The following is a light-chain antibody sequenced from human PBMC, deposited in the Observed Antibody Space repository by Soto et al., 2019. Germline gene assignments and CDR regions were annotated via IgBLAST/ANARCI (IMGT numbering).Light chain of an antibody. CDR1: SSDFGSYKS. CDR2: EGT. V-gene: IGLV2-23*01. J-gene: IGLJ2*01. CDR3: CSYVGTSPVV. Sequence: QSVLTQPASVSGSPGQSITIFCTGTSSDFGSYKSVSWYQQHPGKAPKLVIYEGTNRPSGVSNRFSVSQSGNTASLTISGLQAEDEADYYCCSYVGTSPVVFGGGTKVTVL.